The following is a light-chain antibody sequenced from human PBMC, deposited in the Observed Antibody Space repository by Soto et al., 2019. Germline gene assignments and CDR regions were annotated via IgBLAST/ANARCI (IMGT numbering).Light chain of an antibody. CDR2: QTS. CDR3: HQRQSWPRT. J-gene: IGKJ1*01. CDR1: QYINTR. Sequence: EIVLTQSPATLSSFPGDRVTLSCRASQYINTRLAWYQHRPGQAPRLLIYQTSIRAAGIPARFSASGSGTDFTLTISEVQPEDFALYYCHQRQSWPRTFGQGTRWISN. V-gene: IGKV3-11*01.